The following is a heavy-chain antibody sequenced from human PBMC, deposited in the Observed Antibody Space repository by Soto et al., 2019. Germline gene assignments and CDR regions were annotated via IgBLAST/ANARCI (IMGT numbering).Heavy chain of an antibody. CDR2: IYYSGST. D-gene: IGHD3-16*02. CDR3: ARVTVDDYIWGSYRYVDY. CDR1: GASISSYY. V-gene: IGHV4-59*01. J-gene: IGHJ4*02. Sequence: PSETLSLTCAVSGASISSYYWNWIRQPPGKGLEWIGYIYYSGSTNYNPSLKSRVTISVDTSKNQFSLKLSSVTAADTAVYYCARVTVDDYIWGSYRYVDYWGQGTLVTVSS.